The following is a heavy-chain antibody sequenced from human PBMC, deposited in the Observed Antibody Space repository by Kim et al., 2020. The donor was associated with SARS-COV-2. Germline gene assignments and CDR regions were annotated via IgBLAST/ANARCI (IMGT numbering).Heavy chain of an antibody. Sequence: GGSLRLSCAASGFTFSSYSMNWVRQAPGKGLEWVSSISSSSSYIYYADSVKGRFTISRDNAKNSLYLQMNSLRAEDTAVYYCARDLRTTVTTKPIDYWGQGTLVTVSS. D-gene: IGHD4-17*01. J-gene: IGHJ4*02. V-gene: IGHV3-21*01. CDR1: GFTFSSYS. CDR3: ARDLRTTVTTKPIDY. CDR2: ISSSSSYI.